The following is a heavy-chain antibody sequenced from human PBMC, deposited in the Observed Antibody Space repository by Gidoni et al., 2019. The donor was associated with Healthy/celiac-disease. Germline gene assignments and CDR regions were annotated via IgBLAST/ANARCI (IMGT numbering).Heavy chain of an antibody. Sequence: QVQLVESGGGVVQPGRSLRLSCAAPGFTFSSYGMHGVRQAPGKGLEWVAVISYDGSNKYYADSVKGRFTISRDNSKNTLYLQMNSLRAEDTAVYYCAKDASGYSGYDPGDYWGQGTLVTVSS. V-gene: IGHV3-30*18. J-gene: IGHJ4*02. D-gene: IGHD5-12*01. CDR1: GFTFSSYG. CDR2: ISYDGSNK. CDR3: AKDASGYSGYDPGDY.